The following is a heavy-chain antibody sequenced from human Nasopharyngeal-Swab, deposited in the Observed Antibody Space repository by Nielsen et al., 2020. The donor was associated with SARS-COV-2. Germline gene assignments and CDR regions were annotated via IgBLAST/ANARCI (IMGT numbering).Heavy chain of an antibody. J-gene: IGHJ5*01. CDR1: GGSISSSSYY. Sequence: SETLSLTCTVSGGSISSSSYYWGWIRQPPGKGLEWIGSIYYSGSTYYNPSLKSRVTISVDTSKNQFSLKLSSVTAADTAVYYCARDDFWSGPMDERAGWFDSWGQGTLVTVSS. CDR2: IYYSGST. D-gene: IGHD3-3*01. V-gene: IGHV4-39*02. CDR3: ARDDFWSGPMDERAGWFDS.